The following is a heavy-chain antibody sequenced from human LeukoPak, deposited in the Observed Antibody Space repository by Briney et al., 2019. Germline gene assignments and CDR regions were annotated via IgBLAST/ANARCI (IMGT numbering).Heavy chain of an antibody. J-gene: IGHJ4*02. V-gene: IGHV3-7*01. D-gene: IGHD6-13*01. CDR1: AFTFSDYW. CDR3: ARDYNSWYSFIDY. Sequence: GGSLRLSCAASAFTFSDYWMTWVRQAPGKGLERVANIKEDGSEKYYVDSVKGRFTISRDNAKNSLYLQMNSLRAEDTAVYYCARDYNSWYSFIDYWGQGTLVTVSS. CDR2: IKEDGSEK.